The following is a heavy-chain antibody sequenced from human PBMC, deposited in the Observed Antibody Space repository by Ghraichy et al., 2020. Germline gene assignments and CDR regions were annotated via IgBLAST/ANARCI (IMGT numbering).Heavy chain of an antibody. Sequence: SETLSLTCAVYGGSFSGYYWSWIRQPPGKGLEWIGEINHSGSTNYNPSLKSRVTISVDTSQNQFSLQLSSVTAADTAVYYCARGSYYYDSSGYYYSLVRSYYYYGMDVWGQGTTVTVSS. J-gene: IGHJ6*02. CDR3: ARGSYYYDSSGYYYSLVRSYYYYGMDV. V-gene: IGHV4-34*01. D-gene: IGHD3-22*01. CDR2: INHSGST. CDR1: GGSFSGYY.